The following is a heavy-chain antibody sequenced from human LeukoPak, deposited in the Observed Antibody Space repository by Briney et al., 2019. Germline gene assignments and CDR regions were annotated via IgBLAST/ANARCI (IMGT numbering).Heavy chain of an antibody. CDR2: IYYSGST. CDR1: GGSISSYY. J-gene: IGHJ4*02. V-gene: IGHV4-59*12. CDR3: ARVRYPYYFDY. Sequence: PSETLSLTCTVSGGSISSYYWSWIRQPPGKGLEWIGYIYYSGSTNCNPSLKSRVTISVDRSKNQFSLKLSSVTAADTAVYYCARVRYPYYFDYWGQGTLVTVSS. D-gene: IGHD2-2*02.